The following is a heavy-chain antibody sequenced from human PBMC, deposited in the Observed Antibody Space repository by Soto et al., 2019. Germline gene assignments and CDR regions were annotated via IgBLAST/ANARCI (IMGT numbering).Heavy chain of an antibody. J-gene: IGHJ5*02. CDR1: GGTFSSYT. V-gene: IGHV1-69*02. CDR2: IIPILGIA. D-gene: IGHD7-27*01. CDR3: ARAIWGEPLPPSWFDP. Sequence: QVQLVQSGAEVKRPGSSVKVSCKASGGTFSSYTISWVRQVPGQGLEWMGRIIPILGIANYAQKFQGRVTITADKSTSTAYMELSSLRSEDTAVYYCARAIWGEPLPPSWFDPWGQGTLVTVSS.